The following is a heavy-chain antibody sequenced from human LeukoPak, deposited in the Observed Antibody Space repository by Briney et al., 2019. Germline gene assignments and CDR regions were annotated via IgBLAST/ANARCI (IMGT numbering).Heavy chain of an antibody. CDR2: ISSSGSTI. V-gene: IGHV3-48*01. Sequence: GGSLRLSCAASGFTFSSYSMNWVRQAPGKGLEWVSYISSSGSTIYYADSVKGRFTISRDNSKNTLYLQMNSLTAEDTAVYYCARWDSSGYHKYYFDYWGQGTLVTVSS. CDR1: GFTFSSYS. J-gene: IGHJ4*02. D-gene: IGHD3-22*01. CDR3: ARWDSSGYHKYYFDY.